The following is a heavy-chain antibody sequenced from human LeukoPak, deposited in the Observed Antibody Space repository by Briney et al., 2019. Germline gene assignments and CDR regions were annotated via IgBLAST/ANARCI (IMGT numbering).Heavy chain of an antibody. D-gene: IGHD2-8*01. CDR1: GFTVSSNY. J-gene: IGHJ4*02. V-gene: IGHV3-53*01. CDR3: AKGSSPLVLMVYASDY. CDR2: IYSGGST. Sequence: PGGSLRLSCAASGFTVSSNYMSWVRQAPGKGLEWVSVIYSGGSTYYADSVKGRFTISRDNSKNTLYLQMSSLRAEDTAVYYCAKGSSPLVLMVYASDYWGQGTLVTVSS.